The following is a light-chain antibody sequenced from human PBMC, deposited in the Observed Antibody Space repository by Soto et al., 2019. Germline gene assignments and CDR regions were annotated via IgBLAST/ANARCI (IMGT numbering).Light chain of an antibody. V-gene: IGKV1-5*01. CDR1: QSISSW. Sequence: DIQMTQSPSTLSASVGDRVTITCRASQSISSWLAWYQQTPGKAPKLLLYDVSSLESGVPSRFSGSGSATEIILTISGLHPDDCATYFCQQFKSCTWTFGQGTKVDIK. CDR2: DVS. J-gene: IGKJ1*01. CDR3: QQFKSCTWT.